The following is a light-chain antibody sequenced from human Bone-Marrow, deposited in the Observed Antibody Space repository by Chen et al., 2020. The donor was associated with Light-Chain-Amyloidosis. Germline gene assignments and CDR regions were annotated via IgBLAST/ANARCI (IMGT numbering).Light chain of an antibody. CDR2: GAS. Sequence: EIVMTQSPATLSVSPGERATLSCRASQSVSSNLAWYQQKPGQASRLLIYGASTRATGIPARISGSGSGTEFTLTISSLQSEDSAVYYCQQYDNWPPYTFGQGTKLEIK. J-gene: IGKJ2*01. CDR1: QSVSSN. CDR3: QQYDNWPPYT. V-gene: IGKV3-15*01.